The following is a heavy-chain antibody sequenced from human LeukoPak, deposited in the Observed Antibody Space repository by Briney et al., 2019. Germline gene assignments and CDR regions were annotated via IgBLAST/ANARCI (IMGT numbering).Heavy chain of an antibody. J-gene: IGHJ4*02. Sequence: GGSLRLSCAASGFTFTSYAMTWVRQAPGKGLEWVSGISGSGANTYYADSVKGRFTISRDNAKNTLYLQMNSLRAEDTAVYYCAKGVGAWPYYYIDYWGQGTLVTVSS. V-gene: IGHV3-23*01. CDR3: AKGVGAWPYYYIDY. CDR2: ISGSGANT. CDR1: GFTFTSYA. D-gene: IGHD2-21*02.